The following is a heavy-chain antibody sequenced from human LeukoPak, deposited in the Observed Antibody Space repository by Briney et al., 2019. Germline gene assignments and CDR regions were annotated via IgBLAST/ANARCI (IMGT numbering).Heavy chain of an antibody. CDR2: INSDGIST. D-gene: IGHD2-15*01. CDR3: ARCRSGGSCYSSD. V-gene: IGHV3-74*01. J-gene: IGHJ4*02. Sequence: QPGGSLRLSCAASGFTFSSYWMHWVRQSPGKGLVGVSRINSDGISTTYADSGKGRFTISRDNAKNTLYLQMNSLRAEDTAVYYCARCRSGGSCYSSDWGQGNLVTVSS. CDR1: GFTFSSYW.